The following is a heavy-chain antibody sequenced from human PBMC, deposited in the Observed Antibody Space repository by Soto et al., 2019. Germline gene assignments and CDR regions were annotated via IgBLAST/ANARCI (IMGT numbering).Heavy chain of an antibody. J-gene: IGHJ4*02. Sequence: SETLSLTCTVSGGSISSSSYYWGWIRQPPGKGLEWIGSIYYSGSTYYNPSLKSRVTISVDTSKNQFSLKLSSVTAADPAVYYCATLRARPWSYFDYWGQGTLVPVSS. CDR3: ATLRARPWSYFDY. D-gene: IGHD2-8*01. CDR1: GGSISSSSYY. CDR2: IYYSGST. V-gene: IGHV4-39*01.